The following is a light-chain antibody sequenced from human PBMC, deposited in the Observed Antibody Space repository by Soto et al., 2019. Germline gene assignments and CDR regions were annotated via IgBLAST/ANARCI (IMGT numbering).Light chain of an antibody. CDR3: QSYDSSLTGSV. J-gene: IGLJ2*01. V-gene: IGLV1-40*01. CDR2: KT. Sequence: QSVLTQPPSVSGAPGQRVTISCTGRGSNIGANYGVHWYQQLPGTAPKLLISKTNRPSGVPDRFSGSKSGTSASLAINALQAEDEAYYYCQSYDSSLTGSVFGGGPKLADL. CDR1: GSNIGANYG.